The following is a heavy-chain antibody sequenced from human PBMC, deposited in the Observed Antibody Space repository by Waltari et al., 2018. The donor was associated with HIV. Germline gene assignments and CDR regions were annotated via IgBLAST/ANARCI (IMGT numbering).Heavy chain of an antibody. J-gene: IGHJ6*02. CDR2: FDPADGKT. V-gene: IGHV1-24*01. CDR1: GYIITELS. D-gene: IGHD6-19*01. Sequence: QVQLVQSGAEVQRPGASVKVSCKVSGYIITELSIHWVRQAPGKGLEWVGSFDPADGKTTYAQKFQGRVTMTEDTSTDTASMEVSSLRSEDTAVYYCATARQWLVDSGMDVWGQGTTVTVSS. CDR3: ATARQWLVDSGMDV.